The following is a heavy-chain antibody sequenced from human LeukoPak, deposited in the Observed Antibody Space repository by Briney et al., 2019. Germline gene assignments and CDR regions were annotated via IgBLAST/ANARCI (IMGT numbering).Heavy chain of an antibody. Sequence: ASVKVSCKGSGYTFTSYAMHGVGQAPGQRGEGMGCINADNGNKKYSQEFQGRVTITRDTSASTAYMELSSLRSEDMAVYYCARVDPPGLDLDYWGQGTMVTVSS. CDR1: GYTFTSYA. CDR2: INADNGNK. V-gene: IGHV1-3*03. CDR3: ARVDPPGLDLDY. D-gene: IGHD3/OR15-3a*01. J-gene: IGHJ4*02.